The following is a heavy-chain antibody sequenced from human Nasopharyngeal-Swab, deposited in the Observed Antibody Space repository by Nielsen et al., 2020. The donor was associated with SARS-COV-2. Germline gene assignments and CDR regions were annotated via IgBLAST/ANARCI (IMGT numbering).Heavy chain of an antibody. V-gene: IGHV1-2*06. J-gene: IGHJ5*02. CDR2: INPNSGGT. Sequence: ASVKVSCKASGYTFTGYYMHWVRQAPGQGLEWMGRINPNSGGTNYAQKFQGRVTMTRDTSISTAYMELSRLISDDTAVYYCAREPRYSYGLFDPWGQGTLVTVSS. D-gene: IGHD5-18*01. CDR3: AREPRYSYGLFDP. CDR1: GYTFTGYY.